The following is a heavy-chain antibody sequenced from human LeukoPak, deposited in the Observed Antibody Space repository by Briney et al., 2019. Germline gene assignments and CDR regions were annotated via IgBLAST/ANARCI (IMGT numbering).Heavy chain of an antibody. V-gene: IGHV3-66*01. CDR3: ATTKRPYYYYGMDV. CDR2: IYSGGST. CDR1: GFTVSSNY. D-gene: IGHD2-8*01. J-gene: IGHJ6*02. Sequence: PGGSLRLSCAASGFTVSSNYMSWVRQAPGKGLEWVSVIYSGGSTYYADSVKGRFTISRDNSKNTLYLQMNSLRAEDTAVYYCATTKRPYYYYGMDVWGQGTTVTVSS.